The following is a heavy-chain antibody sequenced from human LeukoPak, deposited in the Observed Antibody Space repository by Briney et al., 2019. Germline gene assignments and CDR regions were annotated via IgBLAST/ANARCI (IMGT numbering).Heavy chain of an antibody. CDR1: GFTFSNYA. Sequence: GGSLRLSCAASGFTFSNYAMNWVRQAPGKGLEWVSGISGSTSSTYYADSVKGRLTISRDNSKNTLYLQMNSLRAEDTALYYCAKDIAAAKSYYFDYWGQGTLVTVSS. V-gene: IGHV3-23*01. CDR2: ISGSTSST. D-gene: IGHD6-13*01. J-gene: IGHJ4*02. CDR3: AKDIAAAKSYYFDY.